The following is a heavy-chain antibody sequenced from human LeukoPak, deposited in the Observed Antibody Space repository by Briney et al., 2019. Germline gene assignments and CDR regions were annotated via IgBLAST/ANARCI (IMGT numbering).Heavy chain of an antibody. CDR2: ISAYNGDT. CDR3: ARIDLSNGWYGVYY. D-gene: IGHD6-19*01. V-gene: IGHV1-18*01. J-gene: IGHJ4*02. Sequence: ASVKVSCKASGYTFSNYGISWVRQAPGQGLEWMGWISAYNGDTKYAQKLQGRVTMTTDTSTSTAYMELRSLRSDDTAVYYCARIDLSNGWYGVYYWGQGTLVTVSP. CDR1: GYTFSNYG.